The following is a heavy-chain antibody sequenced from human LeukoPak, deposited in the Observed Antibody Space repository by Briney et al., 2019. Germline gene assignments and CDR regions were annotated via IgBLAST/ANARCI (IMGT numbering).Heavy chain of an antibody. CDR1: GGTFSSYA. V-gene: IGHV1-69*04. D-gene: IGHD6-6*01. CDR2: IIPILGIA. Sequence: SVKVSCKASGGTFSSYAISWVRQAPGQGLEWMGRIIPILGIANYAQKFQGRVTITADKSTSTAYMELSSLRSEDTAVYYCANPVYSSSSPFDYWGQGTLVTVSS. CDR3: ANPVYSSSSPFDY. J-gene: IGHJ4*02.